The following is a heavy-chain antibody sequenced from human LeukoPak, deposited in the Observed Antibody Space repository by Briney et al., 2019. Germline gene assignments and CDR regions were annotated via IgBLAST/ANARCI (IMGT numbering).Heavy chain of an antibody. CDR3: ARGLRGSPAFDY. CDR2: INPNSGGT. D-gene: IGHD2-2*01. Sequence: HWASVKVSCKASGYIFIAYYIHWVRQAPGQGLEWLGWINPNSGGTNYAQKFQGRVTMTRNTSINTAYMELSRLRSDDTAVYYCARGLRGSPAFDYWGQGTLVTVSS. V-gene: IGHV1-2*02. J-gene: IGHJ4*02. CDR1: GYIFIAYY.